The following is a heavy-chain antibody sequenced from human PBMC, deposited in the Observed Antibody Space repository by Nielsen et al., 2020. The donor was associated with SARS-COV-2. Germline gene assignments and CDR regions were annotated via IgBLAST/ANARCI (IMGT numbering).Heavy chain of an antibody. CDR1: GYTFTNYY. J-gene: IGHJ4*02. Sequence: SVKVSCKASGYTFTNYYIHWVRQAPGQGLEWMGRIIPILGIANYAQKFQGRVTITADKSTSTAYMELSSLRSEDTAVYYCAREDSGSYSSGYFDYWGQGTLVTVSS. V-gene: IGHV1-69*04. D-gene: IGHD1-26*01. CDR2: IIPILGIA. CDR3: AREDSGSYSSGYFDY.